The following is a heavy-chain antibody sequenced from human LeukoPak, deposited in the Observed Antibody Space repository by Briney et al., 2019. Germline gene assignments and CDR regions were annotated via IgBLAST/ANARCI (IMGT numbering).Heavy chain of an antibody. CDR1: GYTFTGYY. D-gene: IGHD2-21*01. CDR2: INPNSGGT. CDR3: AXXRRAAVTYCGGDCYSGVFXX. J-gene: IGHJ4*02. Sequence: GASVKVSCKASGYTFTGYYMHWVRQAPGQGLEWMGWINPNSGGTNYAQKFQGGVTMTRDTSISTAYMELSRLRSDDTAVYYCAXXRRAAVTYCGGDCYSGVFXXWGQGTLVT. V-gene: IGHV1-2*02.